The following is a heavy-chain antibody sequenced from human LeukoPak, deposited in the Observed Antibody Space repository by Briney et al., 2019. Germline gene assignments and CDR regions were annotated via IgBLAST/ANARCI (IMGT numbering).Heavy chain of an antibody. J-gene: IGHJ4*02. V-gene: IGHV4-59*08. CDR3: ARQRAGPLHYFDY. CDR1: GGSISSYY. D-gene: IGHD1-26*01. Sequence: SETLSLTCTVSGGSISSYYWSWIRQPPGKGLEWIGYIYYSGSTNYNPSLKSRVTISVDTSKNQFSLRLSSVTAGDTAVYYCARQRAGPLHYFDYWGQGTLVTVSS. CDR2: IYYSGST.